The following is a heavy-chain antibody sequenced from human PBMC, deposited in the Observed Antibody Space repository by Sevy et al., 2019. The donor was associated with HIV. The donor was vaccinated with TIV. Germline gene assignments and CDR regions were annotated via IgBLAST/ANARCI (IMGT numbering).Heavy chain of an antibody. CDR3: ARPCGGDCYHGMDV. V-gene: IGHV3-21*01. D-gene: IGHD2-21*01. Sequence: GGSLRLSCAASGFTFSSYSMNWVRQAPGKGLEWVSPISSSSYIYYADSVKGRFTISRDNAKNSLYLQMNSLRAEDTAVYYCARPCGGDCYHGMDVWGQGTTVTVSS. J-gene: IGHJ6*02. CDR1: GFTFSSYS. CDR2: ISSSSYI.